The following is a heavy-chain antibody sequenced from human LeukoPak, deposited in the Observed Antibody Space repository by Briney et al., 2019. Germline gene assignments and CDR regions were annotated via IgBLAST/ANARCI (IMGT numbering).Heavy chain of an antibody. CDR1: GFTFSSYA. D-gene: IGHD1-20*01. CDR2: ISGSGGST. Sequence: GGSLRLSCAASGFTFSSYAMSWVRQAPGKGLEWVSAISGSGGSTYYADSVKGRFTISRDNSKNTLYLQMNSLRAEDTAVYYCAKDNWNDVLVPYGMDVWGQGTTVTVSS. J-gene: IGHJ6*02. CDR3: AKDNWNDVLVPYGMDV. V-gene: IGHV3-23*01.